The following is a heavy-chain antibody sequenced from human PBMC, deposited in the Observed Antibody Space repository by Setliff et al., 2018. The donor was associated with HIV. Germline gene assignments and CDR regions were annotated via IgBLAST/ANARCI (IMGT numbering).Heavy chain of an antibody. D-gene: IGHD6-13*01. CDR2: IHHSGST. CDR3: ARVSCSSWYSIPLYYYYSMDV. J-gene: IGHJ6*03. Sequence: PSETLSLTCSVSGYSISRGYYWGWIRQPPGKGLEWIGSIHHSGSTYYNPSLNDRATISLDTSKNQFSLRVNSVTAADTAFYYCARVSCSSWYSIPLYYYYSMDVWGKGTTVTVSS. CDR1: GYSISRGYY. V-gene: IGHV4-38-2*02.